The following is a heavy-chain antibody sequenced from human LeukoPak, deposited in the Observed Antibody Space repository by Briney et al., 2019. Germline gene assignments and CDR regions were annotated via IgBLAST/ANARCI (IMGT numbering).Heavy chain of an antibody. CDR2: IYYSGIT. CDR3: ARGGSHYYYYMDV. V-gene: IGHV4-59*01. D-gene: IGHD1-26*01. Sequence: SETLSLTCTVSGGSINPYYWIWIRQSPGTGLEWIGYIYYSGITDYNPSLKSRVTFSIDTSKKQFSLNLTSVTAADTAIYFCARGGSHYYYYMDVWGKGTRVTVSS. CDR1: GGSINPYY. J-gene: IGHJ6*03.